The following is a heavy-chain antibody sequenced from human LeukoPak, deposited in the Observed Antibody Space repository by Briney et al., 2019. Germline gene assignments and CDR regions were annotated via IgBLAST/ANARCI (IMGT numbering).Heavy chain of an antibody. V-gene: IGHV4-4*07. CDR3: ARGYCSGGSCYYYYYYMDV. CDR2: IYTSGST. CDR1: GGSISSYY. Sequence: PSETLSLTCTVSGGSISSYYWSWIRQPAGKGLEWIGRIYTSGSTNYNPSLKSRVTMSVDTSKNQFSLKLSSVTAADTAVYYCARGYCSGGSCYYYYYYMDVWGKGTTVTISS. D-gene: IGHD2-15*01. J-gene: IGHJ6*03.